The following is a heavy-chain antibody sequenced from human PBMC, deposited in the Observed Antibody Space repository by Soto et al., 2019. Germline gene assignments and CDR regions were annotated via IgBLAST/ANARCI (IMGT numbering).Heavy chain of an antibody. Sequence: EVQLVESGGGLVKPGGSLRLSCAASGFTFSSYSMNWVRQAPGKGLEWVSSISSSSSYIYYADSVKGRFTISRDNAKNSVYLQMSSLRAEDTAVYYCARDSGRMGTIPYYYGMDVWGQGTTVTVSS. D-gene: IGHD7-27*01. CDR2: ISSSSSYI. V-gene: IGHV3-21*01. CDR3: ARDSGRMGTIPYYYGMDV. J-gene: IGHJ6*02. CDR1: GFTFSSYS.